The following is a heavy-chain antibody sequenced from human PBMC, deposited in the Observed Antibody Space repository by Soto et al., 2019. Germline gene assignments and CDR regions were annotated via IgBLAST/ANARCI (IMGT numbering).Heavy chain of an antibody. CDR1: GGSISSGGYY. J-gene: IGHJ5*02. CDR3: ARGGTGSYPAKFDP. Sequence: QVQLQESGPGLVKPSQTLSLTCTVSGGSISSGGYYWSWIRQHPGKGLEWIGYIYYSGSTYYNPSLKSRFTISVDTSKNQFSPKLSSVTAADTAVYYCARGGTGSYPAKFDPWGQGTLVTVSS. D-gene: IGHD3-10*01. CDR2: IYYSGST. V-gene: IGHV4-31*03.